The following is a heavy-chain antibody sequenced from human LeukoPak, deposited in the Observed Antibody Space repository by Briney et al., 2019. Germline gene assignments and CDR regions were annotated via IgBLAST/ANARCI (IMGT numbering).Heavy chain of an antibody. J-gene: IGHJ5*02. CDR1: GGSFSGCY. Sequence: ASDTLSLTCAAYGGSFSGCYWSWIRQPPGKGLEWIGEINHSGSTNYNPSLKSRVTISVDTSKNQFSLKLSSVTAADTAVYYCARVTAAAAPWGQGTLVTVSS. D-gene: IGHD6-13*01. V-gene: IGHV4-34*01. CDR2: INHSGST. CDR3: ARVTAAAAP.